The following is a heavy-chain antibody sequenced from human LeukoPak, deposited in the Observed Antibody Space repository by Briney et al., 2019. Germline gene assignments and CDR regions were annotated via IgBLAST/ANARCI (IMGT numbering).Heavy chain of an antibody. CDR1: GFYFSSYV. Sequence: GGSLRLSCAASGFYFSSYVMHWVRQAPGKGLEWVAVISHDGSNRYYADSVKGRFTISRDNSVNTLDLQMNSLGGEDTAMYYCVRDISGEKSFDYWGQGTLVTVSS. CDR2: ISHDGSNR. V-gene: IGHV3-30*04. CDR3: VRDISGEKSFDY. D-gene: IGHD3-10*01. J-gene: IGHJ4*02.